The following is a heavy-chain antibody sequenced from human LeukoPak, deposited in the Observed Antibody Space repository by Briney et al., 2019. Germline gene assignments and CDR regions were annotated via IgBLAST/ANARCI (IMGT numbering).Heavy chain of an antibody. V-gene: IGHV1-2*02. Sequence: ASVKVSFKASGYTFTGYYMHGVRQAPGQGLEWMGWINPNSGGTNYAQKFQGRVTMTRDTSINTADMELSRLRSDHTAVHYCQQLLVHEDYWGQGPRVRVSS. J-gene: IGHJ4*02. CDR2: INPNSGGT. CDR1: GYTFTGYY. CDR3: QQLLVHEDY. D-gene: IGHD6-19*01.